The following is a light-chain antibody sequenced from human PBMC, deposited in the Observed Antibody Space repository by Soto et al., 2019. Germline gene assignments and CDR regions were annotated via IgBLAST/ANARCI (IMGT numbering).Light chain of an antibody. V-gene: IGLV2-8*01. Sequence: QSALTQAPSASGSPGQTVTISCTGTSDDIGTYNYVSWYQQHAGNAPKLIIFEVDKRPSGVPNRFSGSKSGNTASLTISGLHAEDEDDYYCSSFVHRNNLIFGGGTKLTVL. CDR3: SSFVHRNNLI. J-gene: IGLJ2*01. CDR1: SDDIGTYNY. CDR2: EVD.